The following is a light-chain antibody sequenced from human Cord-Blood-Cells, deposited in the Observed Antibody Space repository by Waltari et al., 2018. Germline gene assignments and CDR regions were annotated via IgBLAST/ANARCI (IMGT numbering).Light chain of an antibody. CDR3: SSYTSSSTWV. Sequence: QSALTQPASVSGSPGQSITISCTGTSSDVGGYNYVYWYKQHPGKAPKLMIYDVSNRPSGVSNRFSGSKSGNTASLTISGLQAEDEADYYCSSYTSSSTWVFGGGTKLTVL. CDR2: DVS. J-gene: IGLJ3*02. V-gene: IGLV2-14*03. CDR1: SSDVGGYNY.